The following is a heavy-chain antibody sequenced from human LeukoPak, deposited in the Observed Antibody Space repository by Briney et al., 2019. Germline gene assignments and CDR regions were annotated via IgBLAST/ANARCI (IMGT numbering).Heavy chain of an antibody. J-gene: IGHJ6*02. CDR3: ARDRGSSSWYVYYGMDV. CDR2: ISYDGSNK. V-gene: IGHV3-30-3*01. Sequence: GGSLRLSCAASGFTSSSYAMHWVRQAPGKGLEWVAVISYDGSNKYYADSVKGRFTISRDNSKNTLYLQMNSLRAEDTAVYYCARDRGSSSWYVYYGMDVWGQGTTVTVSS. D-gene: IGHD6-13*01. CDR1: GFTSSSYA.